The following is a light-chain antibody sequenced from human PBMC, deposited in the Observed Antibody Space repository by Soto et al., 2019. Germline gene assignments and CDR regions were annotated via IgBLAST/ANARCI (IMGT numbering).Light chain of an antibody. V-gene: IGLV2-23*02. CDR3: CSYAGDGSWM. CDR2: DVN. Sequence: QSALTQPASVSGSPGQSITISCTGTSSDVGTYNLVSWYQHHPGTAPRVMIYDVNKRPSGVSYRFSASKFGNTASLTISGLQAEDEADYYCCSYAGDGSWMFGGGTKLTVL. CDR1: SSDVGTYNL. J-gene: IGLJ3*02.